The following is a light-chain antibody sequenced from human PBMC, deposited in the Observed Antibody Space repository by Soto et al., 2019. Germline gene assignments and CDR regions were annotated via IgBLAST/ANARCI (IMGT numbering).Light chain of an antibody. CDR1: QSVSSL. Sequence: IVLLESPATLSVSPGARATLSCRASQSVSSLLAWYQQKPRQAPRLLIYDTSTRATGIPARFSGSGSGTDSALTISSLQSEDFAIYYCQQYNIWPYTFGQGTRLE. CDR3: QQYNIWPYT. CDR2: DTS. J-gene: IGKJ5*01. V-gene: IGKV3-15*01.